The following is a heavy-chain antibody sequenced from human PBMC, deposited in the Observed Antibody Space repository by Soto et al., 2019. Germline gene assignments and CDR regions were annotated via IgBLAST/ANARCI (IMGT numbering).Heavy chain of an antibody. CDR2: TYYRSKWYN. CDR1: GYTVSTNSAT. V-gene: IGHV6-1*01. CDR3: ARGPGVLITGNGLGV. Sequence: QTLSLACAISGYTVSTNSATWNWIRQSPSRGLEWLGRTYYRSKWYNDYGRSLQSRMTINTDTSKNQFSLQLNSVTPEDTAVYFCARGPGVLITGNGLGVWGQGTTVTVSS. D-gene: IGHD3-3*01. J-gene: IGHJ6*02.